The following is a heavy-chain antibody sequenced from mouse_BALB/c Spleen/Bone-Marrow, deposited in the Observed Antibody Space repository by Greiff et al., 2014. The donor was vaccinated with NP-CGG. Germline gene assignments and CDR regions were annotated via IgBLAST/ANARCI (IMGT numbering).Heavy chain of an antibody. CDR2: INPYNDGT. CDR3: AREGSTMITTEARFAY. CDR1: GYTFTSYV. J-gene: IGHJ3*01. D-gene: IGHD2-4*01. Sequence: VQLKQSGPELVKPGASVKMSCKASGYTFTSYVMHWVKQKPGQGLEWIGYINPYNDGTKYNEKFKGKATLTSDKSSSTAYMELSSLTSEDSAVYYCAREGSTMITTEARFAYWGQGTLVTVSA. V-gene: IGHV1-14*01.